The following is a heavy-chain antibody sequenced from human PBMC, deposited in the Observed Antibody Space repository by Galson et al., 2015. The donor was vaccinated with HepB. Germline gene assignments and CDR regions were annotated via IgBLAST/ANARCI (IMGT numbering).Heavy chain of an antibody. CDR2: INAGNGNT. Sequence: SVKVSCKASGYTFTSYAMHWVRQAPGQRLEWMGWINAGNGNTKYSQKFQGRVTITRDTSASTAYMELSSLRSEDTAVYYCASTTRFFGGAENWFDPWGQGTLVTVSS. CDR3: ASTTRFFGGAENWFDP. CDR1: GYTFTSYA. J-gene: IGHJ5*02. D-gene: IGHD1-1*01. V-gene: IGHV1-3*01.